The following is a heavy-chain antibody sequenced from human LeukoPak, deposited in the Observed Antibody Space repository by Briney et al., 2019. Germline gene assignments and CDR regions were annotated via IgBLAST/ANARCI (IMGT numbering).Heavy chain of an antibody. CDR3: ARDLADSSDSYGVFDY. V-gene: IGHV3-33*01. J-gene: IGHJ4*02. CDR2: IWYDGSNK. CDR1: GFIFSNYA. Sequence: GRSLRLSCAASGFIFSNYAMHWVRQAPGKGLEWVAVIWYDGSNKYYADSVKGRFTISRDNSKNTLYLQMNSLRAEDTAVYYCARDLADSSDSYGVFDYWGQGTLVTVSS. D-gene: IGHD3-22*01.